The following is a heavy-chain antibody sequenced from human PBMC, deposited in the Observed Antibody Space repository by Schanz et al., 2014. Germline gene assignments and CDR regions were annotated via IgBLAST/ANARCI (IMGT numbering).Heavy chain of an antibody. Sequence: EVQLVESGGGLVQPGGSLRLSCAASGFTFSSYWMHWVRQAPGKGLVWVSRINSDGSTTIYADSVKGRFTISRDNAKNTLYLQMNSLRAEDTAXYYCARDAGRVGCTLAFDAWGRGTLVTVSS. D-gene: IGHD6-19*01. J-gene: IGHJ5*02. CDR3: ARDAGRVGCTLAFDA. CDR2: INSDGSTT. CDR1: GFTFSSYW. V-gene: IGHV3-74*01.